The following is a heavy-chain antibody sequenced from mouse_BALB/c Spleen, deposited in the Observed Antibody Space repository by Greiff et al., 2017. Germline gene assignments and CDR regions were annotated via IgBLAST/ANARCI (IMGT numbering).Heavy chain of an antibody. Sequence: EVQLVESGGDLVKPGGSLKLSCAASGFTFSSYGMSWVRQTPDKRLEWVATISSGGSYTYYPDSVKGRFTISRDNAKNTLYLQMSSLKSEDTAMYYCARLDYYGSSVYYFDYWGQGTTLTVSS. V-gene: IGHV5-6*01. CDR1: GFTFSSYG. D-gene: IGHD1-1*01. J-gene: IGHJ2*01. CDR3: ARLDYYGSSVYYFDY. CDR2: ISSGGSYT.